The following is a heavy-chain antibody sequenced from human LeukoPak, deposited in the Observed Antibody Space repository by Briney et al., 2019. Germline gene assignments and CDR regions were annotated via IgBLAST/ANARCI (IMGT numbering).Heavy chain of an antibody. Sequence: ASVKVSCKASGYTFTSYGISWVRRAPGQGLEWMGWISAYNGNTNYAQKLQGRVTMTTDTSTSTAYMELRSLRSDDTAVYYCARQYSSGWYGNDAFDIWGQGTMVTVSS. CDR3: ARQYSSGWYGNDAFDI. CDR1: GYTFTSYG. D-gene: IGHD6-19*01. V-gene: IGHV1-18*01. J-gene: IGHJ3*02. CDR2: ISAYNGNT.